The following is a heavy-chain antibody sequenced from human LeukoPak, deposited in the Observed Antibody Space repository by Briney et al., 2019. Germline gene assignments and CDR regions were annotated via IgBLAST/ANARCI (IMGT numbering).Heavy chain of an antibody. CDR2: IASTGSST. CDR3: AKDRSTAGEY. CDR1: GFTFSNYV. Sequence: GGSLRLSCAASGFTFSNYVMSWVRQAPGKGLEWVSTIASTGSSTYFADSVMGRFTISRVNSKSTLYLQMNSLRAEDTAVYYCAKDRSTAGEYWGQGTLVTVSS. J-gene: IGHJ4*02. D-gene: IGHD6-13*01. V-gene: IGHV3-23*01.